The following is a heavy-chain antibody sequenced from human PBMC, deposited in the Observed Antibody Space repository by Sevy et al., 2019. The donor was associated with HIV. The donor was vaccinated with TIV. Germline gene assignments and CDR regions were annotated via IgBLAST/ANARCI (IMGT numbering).Heavy chain of an antibody. D-gene: IGHD3-10*01. Sequence: GGSLRLSCVGSGFTFRNFGVHWLRQAPGKGLEWLSVVSYDGSSKYYVDSVKGRFIVSRDNSKNTLYLQMNSLRTEDTAVYYCARGGSGDYYYYGVDVWGQGTTVIVSS. CDR2: VSYDGSSK. J-gene: IGHJ6*02. CDR1: GFTFRNFG. CDR3: ARGGSGDYYYYGVDV. V-gene: IGHV3-30*03.